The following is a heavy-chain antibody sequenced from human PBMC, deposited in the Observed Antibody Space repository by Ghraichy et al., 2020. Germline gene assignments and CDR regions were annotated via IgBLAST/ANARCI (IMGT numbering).Heavy chain of an antibody. J-gene: IGHJ4*02. CDR3: AKAQEPYYNYWTGALDN. D-gene: IGHD3-3*01. CDR1: GFTFSSYA. V-gene: IGHV3-33*06. Sequence: GGSLRLSCAASGFTFSSYAMNWVRQAPGRGLEWVAIIWFDGDKKYYGDSVKGRFTISRDSSNKVVYLQMNSLRGEDTGVYYCAKAQEPYYNYWTGALDNWGQGTQVTVSS. CDR2: IWFDGDKK.